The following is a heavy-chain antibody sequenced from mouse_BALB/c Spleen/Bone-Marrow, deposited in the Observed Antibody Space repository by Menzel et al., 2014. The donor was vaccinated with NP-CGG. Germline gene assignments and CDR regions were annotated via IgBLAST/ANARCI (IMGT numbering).Heavy chain of an antibody. CDR3: ARSGYYGSSYFDY. J-gene: IGHJ2*01. CDR1: GYSFTGYF. D-gene: IGHD1-1*01. CDR2: INPYNGDT. V-gene: IGHV1-20*02. Sequence: VQLQQSGPELVKPGASVKFSCKASGYSFTGYFMNWVLQIHGKSLEWIGRINPYNGDTFYNQKFKGKATLTVDKSSSTAHMELRSLASEDSAVYYCARSGYYGSSYFDYWGQGTPLPVSS.